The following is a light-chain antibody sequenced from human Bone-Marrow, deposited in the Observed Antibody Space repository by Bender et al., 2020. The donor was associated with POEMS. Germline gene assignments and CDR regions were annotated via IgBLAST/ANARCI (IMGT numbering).Light chain of an antibody. CDR3: CSYAGSNTWV. V-gene: IGLV2-23*02. CDR2: EVT. Sequence: QSALTQPPSASGSPGQSITISCTGTSSDVGGYNFVSWYQQHPGKAPKFMIYEVTKRPSGVSNRFSGSKSGNTASLTISGLLPEDEADYYCCSYAGSNTWVFGGGTRVTVL. J-gene: IGLJ3*02. CDR1: SSDVGGYNF.